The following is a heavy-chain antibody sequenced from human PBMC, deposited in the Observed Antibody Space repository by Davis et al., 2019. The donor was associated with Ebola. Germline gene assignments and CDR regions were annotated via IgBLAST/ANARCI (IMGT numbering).Heavy chain of an antibody. D-gene: IGHD3-10*01. V-gene: IGHV4-30-4*07. CDR1: GGSISSGGYS. Sequence: SETLSLTCTVSGGSISSGGYSWSWIRQPPGKGLEWIGYIYNSGSTYYNPSLRSRVSISLDTSTNQFSLKLTSVTAVDTAVYYCARAGNSGSINNWFDPWGQGTLVTVS. J-gene: IGHJ5*02. CDR3: ARAGNSGSINNWFDP. CDR2: IYNSGST.